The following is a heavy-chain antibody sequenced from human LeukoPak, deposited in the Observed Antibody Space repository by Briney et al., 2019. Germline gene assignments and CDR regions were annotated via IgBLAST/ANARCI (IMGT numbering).Heavy chain of an antibody. CDR2: PHYGVNT. V-gene: IGHV4-39*01. Sequence: SGTPSLTCTVSGGSISSSSYYWGWIRQPPGKGLECIGTPHYGVNTYYNPSLKSRVTISVDRSKNQFSLKLSSVTAADTAVYYCASLGWNGDYWGQGTLVTVSS. D-gene: IGHD1-1*01. CDR1: GGSISSSSYY. J-gene: IGHJ4*02. CDR3: ASLGWNGDY.